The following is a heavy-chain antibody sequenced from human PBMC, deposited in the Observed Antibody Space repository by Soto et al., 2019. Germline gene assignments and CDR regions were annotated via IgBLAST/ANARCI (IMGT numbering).Heavy chain of an antibody. CDR3: ARDASEGDFYSYCGMDV. CDR2: ISSSSSTI. D-gene: IGHD3-3*01. J-gene: IGHJ6*02. CDR1: GFTFSSYS. V-gene: IGHV3-48*04. Sequence: GSLRLSCAASGFTFSSYSMNWVRQAPGKGLEWVSYISSSSSTIYYADSVKGRFTISRYNAKNSLYLQMNSLRAEDPAVYFCARDASEGDFYSYCGMDVWGQGTTVTVSS.